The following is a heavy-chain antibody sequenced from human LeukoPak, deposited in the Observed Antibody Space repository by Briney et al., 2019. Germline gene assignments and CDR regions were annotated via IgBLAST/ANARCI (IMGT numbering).Heavy chain of an antibody. V-gene: IGHV4-39*07. Sequence: SETLSLTCAVSGASISSSNYYWGWIRQAPGKGLEWIGNLCHSGSTYYNPSLKSRVSISVDTSKNQFSLNLSSVTAADTAVYYCATEIQNIAGRVYWGQGTLVTVSS. D-gene: IGHD6-6*01. CDR1: GASISSSNYY. J-gene: IGHJ4*02. CDR2: LCHSGST. CDR3: ATEIQNIAGRVY.